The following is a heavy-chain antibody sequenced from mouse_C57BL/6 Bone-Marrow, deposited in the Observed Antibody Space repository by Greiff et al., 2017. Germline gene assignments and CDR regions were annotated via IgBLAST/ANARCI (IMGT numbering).Heavy chain of an antibody. J-gene: IGHJ3*01. D-gene: IGHD3-1*01. CDR2: ISSGGSYT. V-gene: IGHV5-6*01. CDR1: GFTFSSYG. Sequence: EVQLVESGGDLVKPGGSLKLSCAASGFTFSSYGMSWVRQTPDKRLEWVATISSGGSYTYYPESMKGGFTIARDNAKNTLYLQMSSLKSEDTAMYYCAGTGFAWFAYWGRGTLITVSA. CDR3: AGTGFAWFAY.